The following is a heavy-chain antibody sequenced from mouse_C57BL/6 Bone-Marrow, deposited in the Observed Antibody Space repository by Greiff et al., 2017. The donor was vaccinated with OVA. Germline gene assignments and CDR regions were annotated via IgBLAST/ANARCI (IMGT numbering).Heavy chain of an antibody. CDR2: IDPTNGNT. D-gene: IGHD1-1*01. CDR3: ARPYYGSSYNYAMDY. Sequence: EVQLQQPVAELVRPGASVKLSCTASGFTLKNTYMHWVKQRPEQGLEWIGRIDPTNGNTKYAPKFQGKATLTADKSSNTAYLQLSSLTSEDTAIYYGARPYYGSSYNYAMDYWGQGTSVTVSS. CDR1: GFTLKNTY. V-gene: IGHV14-3*01. J-gene: IGHJ4*01.